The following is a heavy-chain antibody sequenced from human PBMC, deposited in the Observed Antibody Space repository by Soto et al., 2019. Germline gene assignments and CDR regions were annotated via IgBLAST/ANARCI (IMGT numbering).Heavy chain of an antibody. CDR2: ISGSGGST. CDR3: AKDVPYCSSTSCYYYFDY. D-gene: IGHD2-2*01. J-gene: IGHJ4*02. CDR1: GFTFSSYA. Sequence: GGSLRLSCAASGFTFSSYAMSWVRQAPGKGLEWVSAISGSGGSTYYADSVKGRFTISRDNSKNTLYLQMNSLRAEDTAVYYCAKDVPYCSSTSCYYYFDYWGQGTLVTAPQ. V-gene: IGHV3-23*01.